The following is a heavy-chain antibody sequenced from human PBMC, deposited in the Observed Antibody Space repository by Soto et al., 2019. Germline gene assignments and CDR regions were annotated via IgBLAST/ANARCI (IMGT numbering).Heavy chain of an antibody. CDR2: ISSSGSTI. CDR1: GFTFSDYY. Sequence: GGSLRLSCAASGFTFSDYYMSWIRQAPGKGLEWVSYISSSGSTIYYADSVKGRFTISRDNATNSLYLQMNSLRAEDTAVYYCARVQLRYYDFWSGYPQGAFDIWGQGTMVTVSS. J-gene: IGHJ3*02. D-gene: IGHD3-3*01. CDR3: ARVQLRYYDFWSGYPQGAFDI. V-gene: IGHV3-11*01.